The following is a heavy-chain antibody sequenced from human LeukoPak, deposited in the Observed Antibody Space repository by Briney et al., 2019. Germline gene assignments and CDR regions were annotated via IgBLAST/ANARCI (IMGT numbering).Heavy chain of an antibody. Sequence: GGSLRLSCAASGFTFSSHGMNWVRQAPGKGLEWVSGISPNGVITYYADSVKGRFTISRDNSKNTLYLQMNSLRAEDTAVYYCAKLLYYYDSSQPYWGQGTLVTVSS. D-gene: IGHD3-22*01. CDR3: AKLLYYYDSSQPY. V-gene: IGHV3-23*01. CDR1: GFTFSSHG. CDR2: ISPNGVIT. J-gene: IGHJ4*02.